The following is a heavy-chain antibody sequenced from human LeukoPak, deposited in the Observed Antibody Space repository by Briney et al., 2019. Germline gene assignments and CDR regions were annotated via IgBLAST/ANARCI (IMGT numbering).Heavy chain of an antibody. D-gene: IGHD1-1*01. CDR3: ARHRVQCGNDY. J-gene: IGHJ4*02. CDR2: IYPGDSDT. V-gene: IGHV5-51*01. Sequence: WIAIIYPGDSDTRYSPSFQGQVTISADKSISTAYLQWSSLKASDTAMYYCARHRVQCGNDYWGQGTLVTVSS.